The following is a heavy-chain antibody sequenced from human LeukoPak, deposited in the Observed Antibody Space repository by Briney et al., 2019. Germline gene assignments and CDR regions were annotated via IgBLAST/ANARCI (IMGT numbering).Heavy chain of an antibody. CDR2: ISAYNGNT. V-gene: IGHV1-18*01. D-gene: IGHD6-13*01. CDR1: GYTFTSYG. J-gene: IGHJ4*02. Sequence: ASVRVSCKASGYTFTSYGISWVRQAPGQGLEWMGWISAYNGNTNYAQKLQGRVTMTTDTSTSTAYMELRSLRSDDTAVYYCARSSRVYSSNWYHTLPIDYWGQGTLVTVSS. CDR3: ARSSRVYSSNWYHTLPIDY.